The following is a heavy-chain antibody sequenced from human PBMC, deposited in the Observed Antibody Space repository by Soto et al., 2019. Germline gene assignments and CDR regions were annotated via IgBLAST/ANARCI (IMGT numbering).Heavy chain of an antibody. CDR1: GGSISSSGYY. CDR2: INHSGST. Sequence: SETLSLTCTVSGGSISSSGYYWSWIRQPPGKGLEWIGEINHSGSTNYNPSLKSRVTISVDTSKNQFSLKLSSVTAADTAVYYCTSSYQPNNFDYWGQGTLVTVSS. CDR3: TSSYQPNNFDY. D-gene: IGHD6-6*01. V-gene: IGHV4-39*07. J-gene: IGHJ4*02.